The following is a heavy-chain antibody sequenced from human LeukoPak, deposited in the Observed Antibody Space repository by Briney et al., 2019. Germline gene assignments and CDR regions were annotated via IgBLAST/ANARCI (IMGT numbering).Heavy chain of an antibody. CDR1: GGSISSSSYY. D-gene: IGHD3/OR15-3a*01. J-gene: IGHJ4*02. Sequence: SETLSLTCTVSGGSISSSSYYWGWIRQPPGKGLEWIGSIYYSGSTYYNPSLKSRVTISVDTSKNQFSLKLSSVTAADTAVYYCARHVPGLYYFDYWGQGTLVTVSS. CDR3: ARHVPGLYYFDY. V-gene: IGHV4-39*01. CDR2: IYYSGST.